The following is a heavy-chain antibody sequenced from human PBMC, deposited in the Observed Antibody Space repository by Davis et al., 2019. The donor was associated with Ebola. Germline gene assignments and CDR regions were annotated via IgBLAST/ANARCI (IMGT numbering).Heavy chain of an antibody. V-gene: IGHV3-30*03. CDR2: ISYDETYK. CDR3: ARLTTPRRVWGGFEN. D-gene: IGHD4-11*01. CDR1: GFTFGSYG. J-gene: IGHJ4*02. Sequence: GESLKISCAASGFTFGSYGIHWVRQAPGKGLEWVAVISYDETYKNYADSVKGRFTISRDNSKNTVSLQMNSLRLEDTAVYYCARLTTPRRVWGGFENWGQGTLVTVSS.